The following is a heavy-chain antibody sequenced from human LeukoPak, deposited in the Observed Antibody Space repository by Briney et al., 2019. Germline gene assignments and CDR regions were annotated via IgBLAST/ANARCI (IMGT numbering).Heavy chain of an antibody. Sequence: PSETLSLTCTVSGGSISSSYWSWIRHSPAKGPEWIGYVYYTGSANYNPSLKSRVTISVDTSKNQFSLKLSSVTAADTAVYYCARLPHRYCGGSASAPTYF. CDR3: ARLPHRYCGGSASAPTYF. D-gene: IGHD2-21*01. V-gene: IGHV4-59*01. CDR2: VYYTGSA. J-gene: IGHJ4*01. CDR1: GGSISSSY.